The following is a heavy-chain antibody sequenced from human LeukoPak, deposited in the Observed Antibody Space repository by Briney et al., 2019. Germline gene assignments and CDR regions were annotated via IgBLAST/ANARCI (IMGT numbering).Heavy chain of an antibody. V-gene: IGHV4-59*01. Sequence: ETLSLTCTVSGGSITSYYWSWIRQPPGKGLEWIGYIYYTGSTNYNPSLKSRVTMSADTPKNQFSLKLSSVTAADTAVYFCARVGGWEPKLHAVTFVYLGQRTLVTVSS. J-gene: IGHJ4*02. CDR1: GGSITSYY. D-gene: IGHD1-26*01. CDR2: IYYTGST. CDR3: ARVGGWEPKLHAVTFVY.